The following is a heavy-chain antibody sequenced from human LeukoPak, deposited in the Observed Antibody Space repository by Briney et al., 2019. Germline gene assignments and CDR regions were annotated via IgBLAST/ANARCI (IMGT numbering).Heavy chain of an antibody. Sequence: SETLSLTCTVSGGSISPYYWSWIRQPPGKGLESIGYIYYNGNTNYNPSLRSRVTISVHTSKNQLSLRLSSVTAADTAVYYCGRGGWYKDYWGQGTLVTVSS. CDR2: IYYNGNT. CDR1: GGSISPYY. V-gene: IGHV4-59*01. J-gene: IGHJ4*02. D-gene: IGHD6-19*01. CDR3: GRGGWYKDY.